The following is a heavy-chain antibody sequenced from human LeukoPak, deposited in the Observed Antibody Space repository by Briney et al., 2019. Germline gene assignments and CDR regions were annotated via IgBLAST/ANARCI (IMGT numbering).Heavy chain of an antibody. CDR2: ISGSGGST. CDR3: ARHITMVRGVIKRPDWFFDP. V-gene: IGHV3-23*01. D-gene: IGHD3-10*01. J-gene: IGHJ2*01. CDR1: GFTFSSYA. Sequence: GGSLRLSCAASGFTFSSYAMSWLRQAPGKGREWVSGISGSGGSTYYADSVNGRFAISRDNSKNTLYLQMNSLRAEDTAVYYCARHITMVRGVIKRPDWFFDPWGRGTLVTVSS.